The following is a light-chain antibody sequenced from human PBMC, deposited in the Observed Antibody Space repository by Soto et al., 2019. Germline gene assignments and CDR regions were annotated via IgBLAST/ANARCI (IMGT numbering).Light chain of an antibody. CDR2: GAS. V-gene: IGKV3-20*01. Sequence: EIVLTQSPGTLSLSPGERATLSCRASQSITSRCLAWYQQKPGQAPRFLIYGASNRATGIPERFSGSGSGTDFTLTISRLEPEDFAVYYCQQYCCSPPFTFGPGTRVDIK. J-gene: IGKJ3*01. CDR1: QSITSRC. CDR3: QQYCCSPPFT.